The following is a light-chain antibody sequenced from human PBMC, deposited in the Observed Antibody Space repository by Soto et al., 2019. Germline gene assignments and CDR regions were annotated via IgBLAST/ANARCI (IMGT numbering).Light chain of an antibody. CDR3: SAWDDRLVVV. Sequence: QSVLTQPPSASGTPGQTVTISCSGSSSNIGSNSVNWFQHLPGAVPTLLIFSNHQRPSGVPDRFSGSKSGTSASLAISGLQTEDEADYYCSAWDDRLVVVFGGGTKVTVL. J-gene: IGLJ2*01. CDR2: SNH. V-gene: IGLV1-44*01. CDR1: SSNIGSNS.